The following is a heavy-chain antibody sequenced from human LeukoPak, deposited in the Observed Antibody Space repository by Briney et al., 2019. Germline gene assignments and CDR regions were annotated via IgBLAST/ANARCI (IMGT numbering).Heavy chain of an antibody. CDR2: ISSSSSYI. D-gene: IGHD6-19*01. CDR3: ARAGHSSGWYGY. V-gene: IGHV3-21*01. J-gene: IGHJ4*02. Sequence: GGSLRLSCAASGFTFSSYSMNWVRQAPGKGLEWVSSISSSSSYIYYADSVKGRFTISRDNAKNSLYLQMNSLRAEDTAVYYCARAGHSSGWYGYWGQGTLVTVSS. CDR1: GFTFSSYS.